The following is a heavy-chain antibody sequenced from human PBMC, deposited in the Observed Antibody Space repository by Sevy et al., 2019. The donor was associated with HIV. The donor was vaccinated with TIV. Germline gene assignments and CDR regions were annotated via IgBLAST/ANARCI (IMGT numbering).Heavy chain of an antibody. J-gene: IGHJ6*02. Sequence: QSQTLSLTCAISGDSVSSNSAAWNWIRQSPSRGLEWLGRTYYRSKWYNDYAVSVKSRITINPDTSKNQFSLQLNSVTPEDTAVYYYARATLRFFRNSFYYYYGMDVWGQGTTVTVSS. D-gene: IGHD3-3*01. CDR3: ARATLRFFRNSFYYYYGMDV. CDR2: TYYRSKWYN. CDR1: GDSVSSNSAA. V-gene: IGHV6-1*01.